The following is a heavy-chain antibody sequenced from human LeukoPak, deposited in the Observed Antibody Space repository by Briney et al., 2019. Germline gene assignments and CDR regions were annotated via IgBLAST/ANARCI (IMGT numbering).Heavy chain of an antibody. CDR3: ASRYCIGVNCFAASYMCMDV. CDR2: IKQDGSEK. CDR1: GLSVSGYW. D-gene: IGHD2-15*01. V-gene: IGHV3-7*01. Sequence: EAGGSPRLSCAASGLSVSGYWLTWVRQAPGKGLEWVANIKQDGSEKNYVDSVKGRFTISRDNADNSLYLEMTNLRVEDTAVYFCASRYCIGVNCFAASYMCMDVWGKGTTVTVSS. J-gene: IGHJ6*03.